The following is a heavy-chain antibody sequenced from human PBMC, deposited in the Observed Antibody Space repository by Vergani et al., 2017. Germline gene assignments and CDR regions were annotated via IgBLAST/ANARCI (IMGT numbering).Heavy chain of an antibody. CDR2: INHSGST. V-gene: IGHV4-34*01. Sequence: QVQLQQWGAGLLKPSETLSLTCAVYGGSFSGYYWSWIRQPPGKGLEWIGEINHSGSTNYNPSLKSRVTISVDTSKNQFALKLSSVTAADTAVYYCAREFYYDILTLMRGWVDPWGQGTLVTVSS. CDR1: GGSFSGYY. D-gene: IGHD3-9*01. J-gene: IGHJ5*02. CDR3: AREFYYDILTLMRGWVDP.